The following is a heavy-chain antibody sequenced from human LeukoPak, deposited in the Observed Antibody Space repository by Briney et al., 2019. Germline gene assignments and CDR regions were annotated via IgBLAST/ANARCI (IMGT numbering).Heavy chain of an antibody. CDR3: ARVLVVVAAYDAFDI. D-gene: IGHD2-15*01. V-gene: IGHV4-61*02. Sequence: SETLSLTCTVSGGSISSGSYYWSWIRQPAGKGLEWIGRIYTSGSTNYNPSLKSRVTISVDTSKNQFSLKLSSVTAADTAVYYCARVLVVVAAYDAFDIWGQGAMVTVSS. J-gene: IGHJ3*02. CDR2: IYTSGST. CDR1: GGSISSGSYY.